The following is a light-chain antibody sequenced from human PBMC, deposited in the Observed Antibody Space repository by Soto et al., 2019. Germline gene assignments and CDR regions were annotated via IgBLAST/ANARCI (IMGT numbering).Light chain of an antibody. V-gene: IGLV1-40*01. Sequence: QSVLTQPPSVSGAPGQTITMSCTGSGSNVGASYDVHWYQVLPGAGPRLLIYKNNNRPSGVPDRFSGSKSGTSASLVITGLRAEDEADYYCQSYDNILSGPLFGGGTKVTVL. J-gene: IGLJ3*02. CDR2: KNN. CDR1: GSNVGASYD. CDR3: QSYDNILSGPL.